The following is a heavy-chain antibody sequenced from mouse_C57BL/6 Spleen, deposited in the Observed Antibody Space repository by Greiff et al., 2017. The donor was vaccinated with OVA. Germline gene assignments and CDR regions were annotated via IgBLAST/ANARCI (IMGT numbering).Heavy chain of an antibody. Sequence: VQLQQSGPELVKSGASVKISCKASGYTFTDYYMNWVKQSHGKSLEWIGDINPNNGGTSYNQKFKGKATLTVDKSSSTAYMELRSLTSEDSAVYYCARDWVWGGYWGKGTTLTVSS. CDR2: INPNNGGT. CDR1: GYTFTDYY. J-gene: IGHJ2*01. V-gene: IGHV1-26*01. D-gene: IGHD2-10*02. CDR3: ARDWVWGGY.